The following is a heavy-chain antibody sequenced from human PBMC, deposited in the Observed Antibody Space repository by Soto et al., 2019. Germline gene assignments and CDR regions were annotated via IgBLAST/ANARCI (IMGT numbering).Heavy chain of an antibody. Sequence: PGGSLRLSCAASGFRFSDYSMSWVRQVPGGGLEWVAVISADGHSTYFADSVKGRFTITRDNSKNTLYLQMNSLRGEDTAVYHCARCHYSGSARTYGMDVWGQGTTVTVSS. CDR1: GFRFSDYS. V-gene: IGHV3-23*01. J-gene: IGHJ6*02. CDR3: ARCHYSGSARTYGMDV. CDR2: ISADGHST. D-gene: IGHD3-10*01.